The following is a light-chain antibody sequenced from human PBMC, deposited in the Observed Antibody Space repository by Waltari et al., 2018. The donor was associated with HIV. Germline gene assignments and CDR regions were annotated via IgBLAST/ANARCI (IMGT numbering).Light chain of an antibody. CDR3: NSYAGSNNWV. V-gene: IGLV2-8*01. Sequence: QSALTQPPSAPGSPGQSVTIPCTGTSSDVGGSKYVSWYQQHPGKAPKLMIYEVNKRPSGVPDRFSGSKSANTASLTVSGLQADDEADYYCNSYAGSNNWVFGGGTKLTVL. CDR2: EVN. CDR1: SSDVGGSKY. J-gene: IGLJ3*02.